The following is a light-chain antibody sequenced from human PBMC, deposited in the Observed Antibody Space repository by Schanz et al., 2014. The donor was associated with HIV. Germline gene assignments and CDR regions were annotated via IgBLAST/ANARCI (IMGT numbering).Light chain of an antibody. CDR3: QQCVTYPYT. CDR1: QTISSS. CDR2: AAS. V-gene: IGKV1-9*01. J-gene: IGKJ2*01. Sequence: DIQMTQSPSPLSASVGDKITITCRASQTISSSLAWYQQRPGKAPKVLIYAASSLQRGAPSRFSGSGAGTEYNLPISSLQPEDFATYYCQQCVTYPYTFGQGTTLDIK.